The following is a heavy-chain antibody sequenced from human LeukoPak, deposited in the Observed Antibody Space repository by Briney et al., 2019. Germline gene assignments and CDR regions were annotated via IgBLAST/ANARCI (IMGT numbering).Heavy chain of an antibody. J-gene: IGHJ4*02. Sequence: PSETLSLTCSVSGGSISGYIWSWVRQPPGKGLEWIAYIYHTGGTNYNPSLKSRVTISVDTSKNQFSLKLSSVTAADTAVYYCARGGLNLAALLNYFDYWGQGTLVTVSS. CDR1: GGSISGYI. CDR2: IYHTGGT. V-gene: IGHV4-59*01. D-gene: IGHD6-6*01. CDR3: ARGGLNLAALLNYFDY.